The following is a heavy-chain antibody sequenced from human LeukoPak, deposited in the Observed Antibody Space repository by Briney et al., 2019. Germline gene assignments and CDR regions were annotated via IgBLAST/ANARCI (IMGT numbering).Heavy chain of an antibody. CDR3: ARAFYDYVWGSYRTGTDAFDI. V-gene: IGHV1-69*06. CDR2: IIPIFGTA. CDR1: GGTFSSYA. J-gene: IGHJ3*02. D-gene: IGHD3-16*02. Sequence: SVKVSCKASGGTFSSYAISWVRQAPGQGLEWMGGIIPIFGTANYAQKFQGRVTITADKSTSTAYMELSSLRSEDTAVYYCARAFYDYVWGSYRTGTDAFDIWGQGTMVTVSS.